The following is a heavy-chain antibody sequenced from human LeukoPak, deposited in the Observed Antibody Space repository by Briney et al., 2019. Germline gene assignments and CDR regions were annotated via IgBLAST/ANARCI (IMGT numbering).Heavy chain of an antibody. J-gene: IGHJ6*02. CDR2: ISGSGGST. Sequence: GGSLRLSCAASGFTFSSYAISWVRQAPGKWLEWVSAISGSGGSTYYGDSVKGRFTISRDNSEKTLCLQMNSLRAEDTAVYYCAKVQYVYFGSGSYDMDVWGQGTPVTVSS. V-gene: IGHV3-23*01. D-gene: IGHD3-10*01. CDR1: GFTFSSYA. CDR3: AKVQYVYFGSGSYDMDV.